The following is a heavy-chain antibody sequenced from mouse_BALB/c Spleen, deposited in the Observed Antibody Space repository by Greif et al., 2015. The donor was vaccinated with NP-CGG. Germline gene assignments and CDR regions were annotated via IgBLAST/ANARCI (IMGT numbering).Heavy chain of an antibody. CDR3: ARDGYEYPYAMDY. D-gene: IGHD5-1*01. Sequence: EVQVVESGGGLVQPGGSRKLSCAASGFTFSSFGMHWVRQAPEKGLEWVAYISSGSSTIYYADTVKGRFTISRDNPKNTLFLQMTSLRSEDTAMYYCARDGYEYPYAMDYWGQGTSVTVSS. J-gene: IGHJ4*01. CDR2: ISSGSSTI. CDR1: GFTFSSFG. V-gene: IGHV5-17*02.